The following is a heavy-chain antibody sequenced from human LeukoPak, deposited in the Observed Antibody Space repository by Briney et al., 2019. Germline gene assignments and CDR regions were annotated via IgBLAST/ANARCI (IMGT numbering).Heavy chain of an antibody. CDR2: INHSGST. Sequence: SETLSLTCAVYGGSFSGYYWSWIRQPPGKGLEWIGEINHSGSTNYNPSLKSRVTISVDTSKNQFSLKLSSVTAADTAVYYCARDNDSSGYAFDIWGQGTMVTVSS. CDR3: ARDNDSSGYAFDI. V-gene: IGHV4-34*01. CDR1: GGSFSGYY. D-gene: IGHD3-22*01. J-gene: IGHJ3*02.